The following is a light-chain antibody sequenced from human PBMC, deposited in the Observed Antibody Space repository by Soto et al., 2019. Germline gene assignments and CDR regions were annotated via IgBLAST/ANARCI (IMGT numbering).Light chain of an antibody. Sequence: DIQMTQSPSSVSASVGDRVTITCRASQDISGWLAWFQQKPGKAPNLLIYAASILQSGVPSRFSGSGSGTDFTLTITYLQPEDFATYYCQQANSFPWTFGQGTKAEL. CDR1: QDISGW. V-gene: IGKV1D-12*01. CDR2: AAS. J-gene: IGKJ1*01. CDR3: QQANSFPWT.